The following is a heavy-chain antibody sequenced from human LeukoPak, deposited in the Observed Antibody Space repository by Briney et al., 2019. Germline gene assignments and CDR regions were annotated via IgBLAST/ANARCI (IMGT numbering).Heavy chain of an antibody. D-gene: IGHD5-24*01. CDR3: ARDLSGIQLGAFDI. CDR1: GGTFSSYA. Sequence: ASVKVSCKASGGTFSSYAISWVRQAPGQGLGWMGGIIPIFGTANYAQKFQGRVTITADESTSTAYMALSSLRSEDTAVYYCARDLSGIQLGAFDIWGQGTMVTVSS. CDR2: IIPIFGTA. J-gene: IGHJ3*02. V-gene: IGHV1-69*13.